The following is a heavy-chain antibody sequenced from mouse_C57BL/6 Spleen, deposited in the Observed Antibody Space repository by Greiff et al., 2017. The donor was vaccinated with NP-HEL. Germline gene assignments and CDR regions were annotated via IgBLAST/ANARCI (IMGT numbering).Heavy chain of an antibody. Sequence: VKLMESGPGLVAPSQSLSITCTVSGFSLTSYAISWVRQPPGKGLEWLGVIWTGGGTNYNSALKSRLSISKDNSKSQVFLKMNSLQTDDTARYYCAKIYYYGSSYSYYAMDYWGQGTSVTVSS. D-gene: IGHD1-1*01. CDR1: GFSLTSYA. CDR3: AKIYYYGSSYSYYAMDY. J-gene: IGHJ4*01. V-gene: IGHV2-9-1*01. CDR2: IWTGGGT.